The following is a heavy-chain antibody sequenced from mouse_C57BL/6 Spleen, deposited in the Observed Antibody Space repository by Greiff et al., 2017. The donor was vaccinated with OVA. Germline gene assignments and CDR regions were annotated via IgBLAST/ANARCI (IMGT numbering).Heavy chain of an antibody. CDR1: GFTFTDYY. CDR3: ARYRPSYWYFDV. V-gene: IGHV7-3*01. CDR2: IRNKANGYTT. J-gene: IGHJ1*03. Sequence: EVKLMESGGGLVQPGGSLSLSCAASGFTFTDYYMSWVRQPPGKALEWLGFIRNKANGYTTEYSASVKGRFTISRDNSQSILYLQMNALRAEDSATYYCARYRPSYWYFDVWGTGTTVTVSS.